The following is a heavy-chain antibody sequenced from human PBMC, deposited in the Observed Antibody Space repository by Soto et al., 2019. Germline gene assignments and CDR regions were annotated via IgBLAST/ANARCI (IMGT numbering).Heavy chain of an antibody. CDR1: GYIFTNYD. V-gene: IGHV1-18*04. Sequence: QVQLVQSEAEVKKPGASVKVSCKASGYIFTNYDVIWVRQAPGQGLEWMGWVSTYNGYTTYAQNLQGRVTMTTETSTNTAYMELRSLTYDDTAVYYCAGGASNWGIWGQGTLVTVSS. CDR3: AGGASNWGI. J-gene: IGHJ4*02. D-gene: IGHD7-27*01. CDR2: VSTYNGYT.